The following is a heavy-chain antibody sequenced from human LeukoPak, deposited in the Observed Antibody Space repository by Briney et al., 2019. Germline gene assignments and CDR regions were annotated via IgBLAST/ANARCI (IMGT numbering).Heavy chain of an antibody. J-gene: IGHJ3*02. CDR2: IYPGDSDT. V-gene: IGHV5-51*01. D-gene: IGHD3-22*01. CDR3: AREGYDSSGYYWDAFDI. CDR1: GSRFTSYW. Sequence: GESLKISCKGSGSRFTSYWIGWVRQMPGKGLEWMGIIYPGDSDTRYGPSFQGQVTISADKSISTAYLQWSSLKASDTAMYYCAREGYDSSGYYWDAFDIWGQGTMVTVSS.